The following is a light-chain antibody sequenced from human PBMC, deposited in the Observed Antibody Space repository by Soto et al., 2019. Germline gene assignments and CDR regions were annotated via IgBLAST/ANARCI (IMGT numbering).Light chain of an antibody. J-gene: IGLJ7*01. CDR1: NIGSKS. CDR3: QVWDSSSDPHAV. CDR2: YDS. V-gene: IGLV3-21*04. Sequence: SYELTQPPSVSVAPGKTARITCGGNNIGSKSVHWYQQKPGQAPVLVIYYDSDRPSGIPERFSGSNSGNTATLTISRVEAGDEAHYYCQVWDSSSDPHAVFGGGTQLTVL.